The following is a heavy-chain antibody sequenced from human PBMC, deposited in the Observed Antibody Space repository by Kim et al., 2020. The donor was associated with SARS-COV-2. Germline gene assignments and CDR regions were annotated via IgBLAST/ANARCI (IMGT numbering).Heavy chain of an antibody. CDR3: AGIAVAFDY. CDR2: ISYDGSNK. V-gene: IGHV3-30-3*01. CDR1: GFTFSSYA. Sequence: GGSLRLSCAASGFTFSSYAMHWVRQAPGKGLEWVAVISYDGSNKYYADSVKGRFTISRDNSKNTLYLQMNSLRAEDTAVYYCAGIAVAFDYWGQGTLVTVSS. J-gene: IGHJ4*02. D-gene: IGHD6-19*01.